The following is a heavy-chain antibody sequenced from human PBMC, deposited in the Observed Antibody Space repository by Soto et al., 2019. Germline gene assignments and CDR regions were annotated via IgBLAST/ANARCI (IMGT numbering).Heavy chain of an antibody. J-gene: IGHJ4*02. Sequence: QVQLQESGPGLVKPSQTLSLTCTVSGDSVNNGDCYWTWIRQSPGKGLEWIGYIYHDRGTYYNPSLWRRFRLSLDISENQFSLKLASVTAADTAVYCCARMRLNYGADFWGQGIRVTVSS. D-gene: IGHD1-7*01. CDR1: GDSVNNGDCY. V-gene: IGHV4-30-4*08. CDR3: ARMRLNYGADF. CDR2: IYHDRGT.